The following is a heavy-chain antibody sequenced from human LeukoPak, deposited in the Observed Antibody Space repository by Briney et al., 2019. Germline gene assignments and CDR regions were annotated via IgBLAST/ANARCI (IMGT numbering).Heavy chain of an antibody. Sequence: PSETLSLTCTVSGGSISSYYWSWIRQPPGKGLEWIGEINHSASTNYNPSLKSRVTISVDTSKNQFSLKLSSVTAADTAVYYCARHRTGGTYCSSTSCYTPPFDYWGQGTLVTVSS. V-gene: IGHV4-34*01. J-gene: IGHJ4*02. D-gene: IGHD2-2*02. CDR2: INHSAST. CDR1: GGSISSYY. CDR3: ARHRTGGTYCSSTSCYTPPFDY.